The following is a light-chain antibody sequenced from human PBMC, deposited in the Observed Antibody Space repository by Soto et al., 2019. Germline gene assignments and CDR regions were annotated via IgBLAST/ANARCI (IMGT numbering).Light chain of an antibody. V-gene: IGKV3-20*02. CDR1: QRFGSSN. J-gene: IGKJ5*01. CDR2: STS. Sequence: PGDSGTPSCRASQRFGSSNLAWYQQKPGQAPRLLIYSTSSRATGIPSRFSGSGSGTDFTLTISSLEPDDLATYYCQQSYITPISFGQGTRLEI. CDR3: QQSYITPIS.